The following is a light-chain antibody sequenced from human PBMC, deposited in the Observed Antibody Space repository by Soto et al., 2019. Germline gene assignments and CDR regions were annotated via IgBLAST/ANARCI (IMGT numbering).Light chain of an antibody. Sequence: EIVLTQSPGTLSLSPGERGTLSCRASQRFGSSNLAWYQQKPGQAPRLLIYSTSTRATGIPARFSGSGSGTEFTLTISSLQSEDFAVYYCQQYKNWPYTFGQGTKLEIK. V-gene: IGKV3-15*01. CDR3: QQYKNWPYT. J-gene: IGKJ2*01. CDR1: QRFGSSN. CDR2: STS.